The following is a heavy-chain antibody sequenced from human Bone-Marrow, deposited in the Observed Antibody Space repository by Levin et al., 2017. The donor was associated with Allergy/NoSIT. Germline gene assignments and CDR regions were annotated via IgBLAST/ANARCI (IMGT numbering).Heavy chain of an antibody. V-gene: IGHV3-30*18. CDR2: ISYNGNYI. Sequence: SCAASGFPFRSYSMHWVRQAPGKGLEWVTFISYNGNYIYYAESVRGRFTISRDDSKNTLYLQMNSLRPEDTAVYYCVKDWEEFCSGGNCYPLDNWGQGTLSPSPQ. CDR3: VKDWEEFCSGGNCYPLDN. CDR1: GFPFRSYS. D-gene: IGHD2-15*01. J-gene: IGHJ4*02.